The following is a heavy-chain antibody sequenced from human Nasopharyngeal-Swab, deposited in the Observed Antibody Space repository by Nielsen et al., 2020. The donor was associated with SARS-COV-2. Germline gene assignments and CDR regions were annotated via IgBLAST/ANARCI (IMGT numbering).Heavy chain of an antibody. V-gene: IGHV3-7*01. D-gene: IGHD3-3*01. Sequence: LSLTCAASGFTFSNYWMSWVRQAPGKGLEWVANIKQDGSEIYYVDSLKGRFTISRDNAKNSLYLQMNSLRAEDTAVYYCARLKYDFWNGPPEDYWGQGTLVTVSS. CDR2: IKQDGSEI. CDR3: ARLKYDFWNGPPEDY. J-gene: IGHJ4*02. CDR1: GFTFSNYW.